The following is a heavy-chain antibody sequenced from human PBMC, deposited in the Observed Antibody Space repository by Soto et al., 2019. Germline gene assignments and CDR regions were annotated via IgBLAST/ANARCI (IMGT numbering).Heavy chain of an antibody. J-gene: IGHJ5*02. CDR3: ASAYGSGTNWFDP. D-gene: IGHD3-10*01. V-gene: IGHV1-69*02. CDR1: GGTFSSYT. Sequence: QVQLVQSGAEVXKPGSSVKVSCKASGGTFSSYTISWVRQAPGQGLEWMGRIIPILGIANYAQKFQGRVTITADKSTSTAYMELSSLRSEDTAVYYCASAYGSGTNWFDPWGQGTLVTVSS. CDR2: IIPILGIA.